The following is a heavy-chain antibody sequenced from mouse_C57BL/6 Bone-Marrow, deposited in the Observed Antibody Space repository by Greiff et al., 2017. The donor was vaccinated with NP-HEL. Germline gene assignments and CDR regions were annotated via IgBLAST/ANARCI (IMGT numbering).Heavy chain of an antibody. CDR1: GYTFTSYG. D-gene: IGHD1-1*01. CDR3: ARPDGSSHYFDY. J-gene: IGHJ2*01. CDR2: IYPRSGNT. V-gene: IGHV1-81*01. Sequence: VQLKESGAELARPGASVKLSCKASGYTFTSYGISWVKQRTGQGLEWIGEIYPRSGNTYYNEKFKGKATLTADKSSSTAYMELRSLTSEDSAVYFCARPDGSSHYFDYWGQGTTLTVSS.